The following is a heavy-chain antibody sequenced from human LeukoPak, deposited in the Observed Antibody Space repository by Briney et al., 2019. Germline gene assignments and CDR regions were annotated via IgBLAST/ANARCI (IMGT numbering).Heavy chain of an antibody. CDR1: GYSFTSYW. V-gene: IGHV5-51*01. Sequence: GESLKISCKGSGYSFTSYWIGWVRQMPGKGLEWMVIIYPGDSDTRYSPSFQGQVIISVDKSINTAYVQWSSPKASDTAMYYCARVAERGYIFGYNYWGQGTLVTVSS. CDR2: IYPGDSDT. J-gene: IGHJ4*02. CDR3: ARVAERGYIFGYNY. D-gene: IGHD5-18*01.